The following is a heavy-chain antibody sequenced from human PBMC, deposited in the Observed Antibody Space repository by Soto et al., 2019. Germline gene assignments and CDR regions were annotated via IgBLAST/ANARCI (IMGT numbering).Heavy chain of an antibody. CDR1: GGTFSTYA. V-gene: IGHV1-69*12. Sequence: QVQLVQSGAEVKRPGSSVKVSCKASGGTFSTYAISWVRQAPGQGLEWMGGIIPIFGTANYAQKFQGRVTITADESTSTAYMALSSLRSEDTAVYYWAGDPTGIAVAGTYNWFDPWGQGTLVTVSS. CDR3: AGDPTGIAVAGTYNWFDP. D-gene: IGHD6-19*01. CDR2: IIPIFGTA. J-gene: IGHJ5*02.